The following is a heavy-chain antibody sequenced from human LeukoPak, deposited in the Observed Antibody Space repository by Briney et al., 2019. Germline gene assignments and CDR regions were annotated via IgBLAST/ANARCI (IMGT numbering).Heavy chain of an antibody. CDR3: ARGGYGDV. Sequence: SETLSLTCTVSGGSISSGDYYWSWIRQPAGKGLEWIGRIYTSGSTNYNPSLKSRVTMSVDTSKNQFSLKLSSVTAADTAVYYCARGGYGDVWGQGTTVTVSS. CDR2: IYTSGST. V-gene: IGHV4-61*02. J-gene: IGHJ6*02. D-gene: IGHD6-13*01. CDR1: GGSISSGDYY.